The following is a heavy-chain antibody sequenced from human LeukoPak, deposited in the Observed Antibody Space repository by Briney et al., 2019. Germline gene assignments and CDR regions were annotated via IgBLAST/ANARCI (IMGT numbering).Heavy chain of an antibody. Sequence: GGSLRLSCAASGFTFSSYWMDWVRQAPGKGLEWVANIKQDGSEKYYVDSVKGRFTISRDNAKNSLYLQMNSLRADETAVYYCARDRDWYTFDYWGQGALVTVSS. CDR3: ARDRDWYTFDY. J-gene: IGHJ4*02. CDR1: GFTFSSYW. V-gene: IGHV3-7*01. D-gene: IGHD2-21*01. CDR2: IKQDGSEK.